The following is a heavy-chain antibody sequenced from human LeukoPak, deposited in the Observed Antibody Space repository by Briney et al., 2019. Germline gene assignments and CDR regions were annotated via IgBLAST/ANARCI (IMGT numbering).Heavy chain of an antibody. CDR2: INHSGST. J-gene: IGHJ4*02. Sequence: SETLSLTCAVYGGSFSGYYWSWIRQPPGKGLEWIGEINHSGSTYYNPSLKSRVTISVDTSKNQFSLKLSSVTAADTAVYYCATDIAAAGTFDYWGQGTLVTVSS. CDR3: ATDIAAAGTFDY. D-gene: IGHD6-13*01. CDR1: GGSFSGYY. V-gene: IGHV4-34*01.